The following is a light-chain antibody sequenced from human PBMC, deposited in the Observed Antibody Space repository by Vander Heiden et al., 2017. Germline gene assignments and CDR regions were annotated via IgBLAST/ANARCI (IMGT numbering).Light chain of an antibody. CDR3: QQYNNWPWT. CDR1: QSVTNN. J-gene: IGKJ1*01. Sequence: ELLMTQSPATLSLSPGERATLSCRASQSVTNNLAWYQQKPGQAPRLLISGASTRATGIPARFSGSGSGTEFTLTISSLQSEDFAVYYCQQYNNWPWTFGQGTKVEIK. CDR2: GAS. V-gene: IGKV3-15*01.